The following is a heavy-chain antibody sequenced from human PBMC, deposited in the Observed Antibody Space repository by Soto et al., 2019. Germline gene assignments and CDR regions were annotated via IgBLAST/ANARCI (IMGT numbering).Heavy chain of an antibody. J-gene: IGHJ4*02. Sequence: SVKVSCKASGYTFTRSGISWVRQAPGQGLEWMGGISPIFGTTNYAQTFQGRVTITADESTSTAYMELSSLRSEDTAVYYCGRDYYDSSGYYFDYWGQGTLVTVSS. D-gene: IGHD3-22*01. CDR3: GRDYYDSSGYYFDY. CDR1: GYTFTRSG. V-gene: IGHV1-69*13. CDR2: ISPIFGTT.